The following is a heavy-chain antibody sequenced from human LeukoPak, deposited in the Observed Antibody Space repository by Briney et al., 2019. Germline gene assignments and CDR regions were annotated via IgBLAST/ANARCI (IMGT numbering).Heavy chain of an antibody. D-gene: IGHD3-22*01. Sequence: PGGSLRLSCVASGFSFSVYAMSWVRQAPGKGLEWVSGISDSGGRTYSADSVKGRFTISRDNSRKTLYLQMNSLRAEDTAVYYCARGGGNFDRSGYYEYYFDYWGQGTLVTVSS. CDR2: ISDSGGRT. J-gene: IGHJ4*02. CDR1: GFSFSVYA. V-gene: IGHV3-23*01. CDR3: ARGGGNFDRSGYYEYYFDY.